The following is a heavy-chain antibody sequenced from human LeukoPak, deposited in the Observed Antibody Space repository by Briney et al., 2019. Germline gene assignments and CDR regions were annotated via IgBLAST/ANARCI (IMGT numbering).Heavy chain of an antibody. CDR2: VTGSGAST. CDR3: ARGPGYGSSWYFDY. CDR1: GFTFSRSA. V-gene: IGHV3-23*01. D-gene: IGHD6-13*01. J-gene: IGHJ4*02. Sequence: VQPGGSLRLSCAASGFTFSRSAMSWVRQAPGKGLEWVSSVTGSGASTYYADFVKGHFTISRDNSKNTLYLQMNSLRAEDTALYYCARGPGYGSSWYFDYWGQGTLVTVSS.